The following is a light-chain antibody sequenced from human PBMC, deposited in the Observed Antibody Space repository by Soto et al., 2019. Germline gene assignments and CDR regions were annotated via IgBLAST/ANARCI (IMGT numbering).Light chain of an antibody. CDR3: QVWDGSSALVV. J-gene: IGLJ2*01. V-gene: IGLV3-21*04. Sequence: SYELTQPPSVSVAPGKTARISCGGTNIGSKSVHWYQRKPGQAPVLVIYSDPDLPSVIPARFSGSNSGNTATLTISRVEAGDEADYYCQVWDGSSALVVFGGGTKVTVL. CDR2: SDP. CDR1: NIGSKS.